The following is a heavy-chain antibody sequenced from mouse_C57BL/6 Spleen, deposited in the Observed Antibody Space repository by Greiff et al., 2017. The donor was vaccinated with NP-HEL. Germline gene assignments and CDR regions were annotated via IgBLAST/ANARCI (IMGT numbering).Heavy chain of an antibody. Sequence: QVQLQQPGTELVKPFSSFPLSFPSSFSPFPRSFLPLFTPLPVPGLEWIGTINPIPVGPPYNEKFKSKATLTVDKSSSTAYMQLSSLTSEDSAVYYCARSYYYAMDYWGQGTSVTVSS. CDR3: ARSYYYAMDY. J-gene: IGHJ4*01. CDR1: FSPFPRSF. CDR2: INPIPVGP. V-gene: IGHV1-53*01.